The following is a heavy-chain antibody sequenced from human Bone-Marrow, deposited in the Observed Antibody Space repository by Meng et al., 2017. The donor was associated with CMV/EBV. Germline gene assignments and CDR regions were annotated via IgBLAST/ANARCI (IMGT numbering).Heavy chain of an antibody. CDR3: YSPESDY. J-gene: IGHJ4*02. CDR1: GFIFSDYS. CDR2: INSGGSST. D-gene: IGHD4-11*01. Sequence: GESLKISCAASGFIFSDYSMNWVRQAPGKGLVWVSRINSGGSSTSYSDSVKGRFTISRDNAKNTLYLQMNSLRAEDTAVYYCYSPESDYWGQGTLVTVSS. V-gene: IGHV3-74*01.